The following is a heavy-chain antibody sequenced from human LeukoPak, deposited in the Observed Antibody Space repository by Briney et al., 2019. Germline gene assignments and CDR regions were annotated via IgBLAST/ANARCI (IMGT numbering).Heavy chain of an antibody. CDR1: GFTLSEHA. D-gene: IGHD2-15*01. J-gene: IGHJ4*02. Sequence: GGSLRLSCAVSGFTLSEHAMSWVRQAPGEGLEWVSGIIDVGDTYYADSVKGRFTISRDSSKNTLYLQMNSLRAEDTATYYCARDYCRGGNCPLPFFDSWGQGTLVTVSS. V-gene: IGHV3-23*01. CDR3: ARDYCRGGNCPLPFFDS. CDR2: IIDVGDT.